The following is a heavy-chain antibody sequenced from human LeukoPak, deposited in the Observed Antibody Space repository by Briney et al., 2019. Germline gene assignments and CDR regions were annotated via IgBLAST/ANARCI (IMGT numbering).Heavy chain of an antibody. V-gene: IGHV4-59*01. CDR1: GGSISSYY. CDR2: IYYSGST. Sequence: PSETLSLTCTVSGGSISSYYWSWIRQPPGKGLEWIGYIYYSGSTNYNPSLKSRVTISVDTSKNQFSLKLSSVTAADTAVYYCARVGFYYYYYMDVWGKGTTVTVSS. D-gene: IGHD2-2*03. J-gene: IGHJ6*03. CDR3: ARVGFYYYYYMDV.